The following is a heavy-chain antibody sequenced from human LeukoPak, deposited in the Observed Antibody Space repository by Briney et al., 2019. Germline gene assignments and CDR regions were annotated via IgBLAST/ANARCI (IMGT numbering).Heavy chain of an antibody. J-gene: IGHJ4*02. CDR1: GYSISSGYY. CDR3: ARGRYSYGPYGY. CDR2: IYHSGST. D-gene: IGHD5-18*01. V-gene: IGHV4-38-2*02. Sequence: SETLSLTCTVSGYSISSGYYWGWIRQPPGKGLEWIGSIYHSGSTYYNPSLKSRVPISVDTSKNQFSLKLSSVTAADTAVYYCARGRYSYGPYGYWGQGTLVTASS.